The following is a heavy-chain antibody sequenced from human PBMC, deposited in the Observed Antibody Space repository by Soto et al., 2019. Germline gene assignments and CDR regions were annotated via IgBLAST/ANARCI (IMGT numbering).Heavy chain of an antibody. CDR3: SRRYSAWLGDF. Sequence: PPESLKISCEVSGYRFASYWIGWVRQMPGKGLEWMGFIYPGDSEARRSPSFQGQVTISADKSISSGCLQWSRLKATNTALYYCSRRYSAWLGDFWGQGTLVTVSS. CDR1: GYRFASYW. J-gene: IGHJ4*03. CDR2: IYPGDSEA. D-gene: IGHD6-19*01. V-gene: IGHV5-51*01.